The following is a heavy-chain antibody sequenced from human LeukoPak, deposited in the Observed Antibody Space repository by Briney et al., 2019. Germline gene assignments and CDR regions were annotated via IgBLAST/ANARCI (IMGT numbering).Heavy chain of an antibody. CDR3: ARDSSTTIFGVVLPDEGKNWFDP. V-gene: IGHV3-21*01. D-gene: IGHD3-3*01. CDR2: ISSSSTYI. J-gene: IGHJ5*02. Sequence: GESLRLSCAASGFTFSSYSMNWVRQAPGKGLEWVSSISSSSTYIHYADSVKGRFTISRDNAKNSLYLQMNSLRAEDTAVYYCARDSSTTIFGVVLPDEGKNWFDPWGQGTLVTVSS. CDR1: GFTFSSYS.